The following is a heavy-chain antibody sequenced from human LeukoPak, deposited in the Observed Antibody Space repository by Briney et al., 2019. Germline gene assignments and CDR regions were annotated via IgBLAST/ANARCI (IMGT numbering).Heavy chain of an antibody. V-gene: IGHV1-18*01. J-gene: IGHJ5*02. D-gene: IGHD3-22*01. CDR2: ISAYNGNT. CDR3: ARGEAYDSSGYYYYRWFDP. CDR1: GYTFTSYG. Sequence: ASVKVSCKASGYTFTSYGISWVRQAPGQGLEWMGWISAYNGNTNYAQKLQGRVTMTTDTSTSTAYMELSSLRSEDTAVYYCARGEAYDSSGYYYYRWFDPWGQGTLVTVSS.